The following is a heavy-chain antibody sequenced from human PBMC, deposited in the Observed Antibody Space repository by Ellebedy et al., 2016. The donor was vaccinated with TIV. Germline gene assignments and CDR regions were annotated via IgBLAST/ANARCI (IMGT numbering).Heavy chain of an antibody. CDR2: IRFDGSHY. CDR1: GFFFSNYD. J-gene: IGHJ4*02. V-gene: IGHV3-30*02. Sequence: GESLKISCAASGFFFSNYDMHWVRQAPGKGLEWVAYIRFDGSHYSYTDSVKGRFTISRDNSKNTLSLQMTSLSLEDTAVYYGAKAGPLGHQESSDYWGQGTLVAVSS. D-gene: IGHD6-19*01. CDR3: AKAGPLGHQESSDY.